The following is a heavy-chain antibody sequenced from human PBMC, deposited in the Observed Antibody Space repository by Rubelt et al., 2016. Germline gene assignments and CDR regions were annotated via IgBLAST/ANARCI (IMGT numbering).Heavy chain of an antibody. CDR3: AIALSVIAARTSGVYFDY. J-gene: IGHJ4*02. CDR2: IKQDGSEK. Sequence: EVQLVESGGGLVQPGGSLRLSCAASGFTFSSYAMSWVRQAPGKGLEWVANIKQDGSEKFYADSVKGRFTISRDNAKNSLFLKVNSRRAEDTAVYYCAIALSVIAARTSGVYFDYWGQGTLVTVSS. V-gene: IGHV3-7*01. CDR1: GFTFSSYA. D-gene: IGHD6-6*01.